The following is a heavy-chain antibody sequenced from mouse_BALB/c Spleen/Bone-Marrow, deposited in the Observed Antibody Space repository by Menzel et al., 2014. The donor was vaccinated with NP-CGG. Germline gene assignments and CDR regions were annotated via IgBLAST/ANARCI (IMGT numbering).Heavy chain of an antibody. Sequence: VKLMESGAGLVKPGASVKLSCKTSGYTFTSYWIHWVKQRPGQGLGGIGEIFPGTVTPYYNEKFKGKATLTIDTSSSTASMQLSSLTSEDSAVYFCARRGYGYLDCWGQGTTLTVSS. CDR1: GYTFTSYW. CDR2: IFPGTVTP. V-gene: IGHV1S132*01. D-gene: IGHD2-10*02. CDR3: ARRGYGYLDC. J-gene: IGHJ2*01.